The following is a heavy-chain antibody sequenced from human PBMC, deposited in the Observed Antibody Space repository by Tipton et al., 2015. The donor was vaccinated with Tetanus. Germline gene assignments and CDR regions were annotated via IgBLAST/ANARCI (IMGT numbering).Heavy chain of an antibody. D-gene: IGHD3-10*01. Sequence: TLSLTCTVSGASISGYYWNWIRQPPGKGLEWIGYIHYSGSTNYNPSLRSRVTLSIDTSKTQFSLNLISVTPADTAVYYCARTGWFGRMPAFDSWGQGTLVTVSS. CDR2: IHYSGST. V-gene: IGHV4-59*01. CDR1: GASISGYY. CDR3: ARTGWFGRMPAFDS. J-gene: IGHJ4*02.